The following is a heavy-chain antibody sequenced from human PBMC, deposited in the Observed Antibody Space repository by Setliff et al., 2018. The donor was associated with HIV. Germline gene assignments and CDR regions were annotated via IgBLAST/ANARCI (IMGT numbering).Heavy chain of an antibody. CDR2: IFASGST. Sequence: PSETLSLTCTVSGGSISTYYLTWIRQPAGKGLEWIGRIFASGSTNYNPSLKSRVTVSVDTSKNQFSLRLSSVTAADTAVYYCVGGLRSRSQGHFDYWGQGTLVTVSS. V-gene: IGHV4-4*07. CDR3: VGGLRSRSQGHFDY. D-gene: IGHD5-12*01. J-gene: IGHJ4*02. CDR1: GGSISTYY.